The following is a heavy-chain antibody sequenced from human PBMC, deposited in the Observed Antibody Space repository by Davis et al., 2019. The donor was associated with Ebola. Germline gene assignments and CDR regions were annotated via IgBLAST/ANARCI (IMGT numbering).Heavy chain of an antibody. V-gene: IGHV3-66*01. CDR2: IYSGGSI. CDR1: GFTVSSNY. CDR3: ARDKGNDYGDHLGY. J-gene: IGHJ4*02. D-gene: IGHD4-17*01. Sequence: GESLKISCAASGFTVSSNYMSWVRQAPGKGLEWVSVIYSGGSIYYADSVKGRFTISRDNPKNTVYLQMNSLRAEDTAVYYCARDKGNDYGDHLGYWGQGTLVTVSS.